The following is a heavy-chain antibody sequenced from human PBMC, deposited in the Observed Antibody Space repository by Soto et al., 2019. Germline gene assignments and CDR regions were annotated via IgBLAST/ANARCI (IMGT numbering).Heavy chain of an antibody. D-gene: IGHD3-3*01. CDR3: GKVLRFLEWPSQPLDV. CDR2: ISWYSGSI. CDR1: GFTFDDYA. J-gene: IGHJ6*04. Sequence: GGSLRLSCAASGFTFDDYAMHWVRQAPGKGLEWVSGISWYSGSIGYADSVKGRFAISRDNAKNSLYLQMNSLRAEDTALYYCGKVLRFLEWPSQPLDVWGKGTTVTVSS. V-gene: IGHV3-9*01.